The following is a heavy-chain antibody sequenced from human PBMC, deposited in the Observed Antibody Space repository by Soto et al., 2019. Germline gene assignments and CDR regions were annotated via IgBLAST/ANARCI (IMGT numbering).Heavy chain of an antibody. CDR1: GGSISSSSYY. J-gene: IGHJ5*02. V-gene: IGHV4-39*01. Sequence: SETLSLTCIVSGGSISSSSYYWGWIRQPPGKGLEWIGSIYYSGSTYYNPSLKSRVTISVDTSKNQFSLKLSPVTAADTAVFYCARHRARNWFDPWGQGTLVTVSS. D-gene: IGHD6-6*01. CDR2: IYYSGST. CDR3: ARHRARNWFDP.